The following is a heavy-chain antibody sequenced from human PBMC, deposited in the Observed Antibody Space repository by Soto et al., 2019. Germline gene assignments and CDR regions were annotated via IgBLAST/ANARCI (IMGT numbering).Heavy chain of an antibody. V-gene: IGHV1-2*04. D-gene: IGHD6-13*01. Sequence: PSVKVSCKASGFTFTGYYMHWVRQAPGQGLEWIGWINPNSGVANYAQKFHDWVTITRDTSITTAYMELSGLKSDDTAVYFCAKDDAGHPDFWGQGTLVTVSS. J-gene: IGHJ4*02. CDR3: AKDDAGHPDF. CDR2: INPNSGVA. CDR1: GFTFTGYY.